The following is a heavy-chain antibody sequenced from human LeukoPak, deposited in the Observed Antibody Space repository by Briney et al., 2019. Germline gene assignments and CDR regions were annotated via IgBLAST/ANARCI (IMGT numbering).Heavy chain of an antibody. V-gene: IGHV3-15*07. CDR1: GFTFSKAW. CDR2: IKSKTDGGTI. CDR3: ATETTHSLTYGILTGYYGDY. Sequence: GGSLRLSCAASGFTFSKAWMNWVRQAPGKGLEWVGRIKSKTDGGTIEYAAPVKGRFTISRDDSKNTLYLQMNSLKTEDTAVYYCATETTHSLTYGILTGYYGDYWGQGTLVTVSS. D-gene: IGHD3-9*01. J-gene: IGHJ4*02.